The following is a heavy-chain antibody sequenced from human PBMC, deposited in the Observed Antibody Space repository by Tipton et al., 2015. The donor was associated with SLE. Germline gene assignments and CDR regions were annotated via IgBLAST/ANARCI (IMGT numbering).Heavy chain of an antibody. CDR1: GYTFTDYY. CDR2: INPNSGGT. CDR3: ARGSAAAPLYFDY. D-gene: IGHD2-2*01. Sequence: QLVQSGAEVKKPGASVKVSCKASGYTFTDYYMHWVRQAPGQGLEWMGWINPNSGGTNYAQKFQGRVTMTRDTSISTAYMELRRLRSDDTAVYYCARGSAAAPLYFDYWGQGTLVTVSS. V-gene: IGHV1-2*02. J-gene: IGHJ4*02.